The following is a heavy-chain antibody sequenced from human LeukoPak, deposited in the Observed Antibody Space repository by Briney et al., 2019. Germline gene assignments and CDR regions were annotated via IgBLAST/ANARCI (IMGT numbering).Heavy chain of an antibody. J-gene: IGHJ4*02. CDR2: ISSSSTYI. Sequence: KPGGSLRLSCAASGFSFSSYTMNWVRQAPGKALEWVSIISSSSTYIYYADSVKGRFTISRDNAKNALYLQMNSLRVEDTAVYYCARDGRCGGDCYASWGQGTLVTVSS. V-gene: IGHV3-21*01. D-gene: IGHD2-21*02. CDR1: GFSFSSYT. CDR3: ARDGRCGGDCYAS.